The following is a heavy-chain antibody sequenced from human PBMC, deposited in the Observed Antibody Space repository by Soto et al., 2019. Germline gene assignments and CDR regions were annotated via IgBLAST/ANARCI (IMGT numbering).Heavy chain of an antibody. Sequence: SETLSLTCTVSGGSISSYYWSWIRQPPGKGLEWIGYIYYSGSTNYNPSLKSRVTISVDTSKNQFSLKLSSVTAADTAVYYCARDRRDGFWSGYSHYYYYYMDVWGKGTTVTVSS. CDR1: GGSISSYY. D-gene: IGHD3-3*01. CDR3: ARDRRDGFWSGYSHYYYYYMDV. CDR2: IYYSGST. V-gene: IGHV4-59*01. J-gene: IGHJ6*03.